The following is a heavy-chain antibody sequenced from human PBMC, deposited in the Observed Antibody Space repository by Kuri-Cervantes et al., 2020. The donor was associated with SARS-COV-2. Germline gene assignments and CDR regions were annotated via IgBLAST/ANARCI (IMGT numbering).Heavy chain of an antibody. J-gene: IGHJ6*02. V-gene: IGHV4-59*12. Sequence: SETLSLTCTVSGGSISSYYWSWIRQPPGKGLEWIGYIYYSGSTYYNPSLKSRVTISVDRSKNQFSLKLSSVTPEDTAVYYCARDPRKTIFGVVIYYYGMDVWGQGTTVTVSS. D-gene: IGHD3-3*01. CDR3: ARDPRKTIFGVVIYYYGMDV. CDR1: GGSISSYY. CDR2: IYYSGST.